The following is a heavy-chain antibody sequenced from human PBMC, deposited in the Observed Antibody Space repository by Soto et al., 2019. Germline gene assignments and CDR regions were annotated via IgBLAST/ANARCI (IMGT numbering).Heavy chain of an antibody. CDR2: IIPIFGTA. CDR3: ARGLESLGHYYDSSAARSGGMDV. V-gene: IGHV1-69*13. CDR1: GGTFSSYA. D-gene: IGHD3-22*01. Sequence: SVKVSCKASGGTFSSYAISWVRQAPGQGLELMGGIIPIFGTANYAQKFQGRVTITADESTSTAYMELSSLRSEDTAVYYCARGLESLGHYYDSSAARSGGMDVWGQGTTVTVYS. J-gene: IGHJ6*02.